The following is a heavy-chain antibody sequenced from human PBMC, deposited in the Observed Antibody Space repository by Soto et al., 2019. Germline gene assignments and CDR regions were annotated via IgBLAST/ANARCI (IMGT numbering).Heavy chain of an antibody. J-gene: IGHJ4*02. CDR3: ARAPYVTLGFDY. V-gene: IGHV3-53*01. Sequence: GGSLRLSCAASGFTVSSNYMSWVRQAPGKGLEWVSVIYSGGGTYYADSVKGRFTISRDNSKNTLYLQMNSLRAEDTAVYYCARAPYVTLGFDYWAQGTLVTVSS. CDR1: GFTVSSNY. CDR2: IYSGGGT. D-gene: IGHD3-10*01.